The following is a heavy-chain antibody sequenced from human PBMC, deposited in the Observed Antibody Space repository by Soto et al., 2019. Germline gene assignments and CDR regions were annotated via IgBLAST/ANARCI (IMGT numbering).Heavy chain of an antibody. CDR1: GFTFSNYA. Sequence: QVQLVESGGGVVQPGRSLRLSCAASGFTFSNYAMHWVRQAPGKGLEWVAIISSDGSSKYYGDSVKGRFTISRDNSENTMYLQMNCLRDEDTAVYYCARPKFTSGYSLFDYGGQGALVTVSS. CDR2: ISSDGSSK. CDR3: ARPKFTSGYSLFDY. J-gene: IGHJ4*02. D-gene: IGHD3-22*01. V-gene: IGHV3-30*04.